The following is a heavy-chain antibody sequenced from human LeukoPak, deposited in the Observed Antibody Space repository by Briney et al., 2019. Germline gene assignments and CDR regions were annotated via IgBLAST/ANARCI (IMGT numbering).Heavy chain of an antibody. Sequence: PSETLSLTCAVYGGSFSGYYWSWIRQPPGKGLEWIGEINHSGSTNYNPSLKSRVTISVDTSRNQFSLKLSSVTAADTAVYYCARVYYSNSYDYWYFDLWGRGTLVTVSS. D-gene: IGHD6-13*01. CDR1: GGSFSGYY. CDR2: INHSGST. CDR3: ARVYYSNSYDYWYFDL. V-gene: IGHV4-34*01. J-gene: IGHJ2*01.